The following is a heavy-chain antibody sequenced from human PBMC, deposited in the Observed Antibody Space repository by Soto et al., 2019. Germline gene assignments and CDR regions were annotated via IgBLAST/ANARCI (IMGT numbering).Heavy chain of an antibody. Sequence: ASVKVSCKASGGSFSTYAISWVRQAPGQGLEWMGGIIPIFGTPNYAQKFQGRVTITADRSTSTAYLELNSLRSEDTAVYYCAAPRTDGYKVPDPSTYYYYGLDVWGQGTTDTV. D-gene: IGHD5-12*01. CDR2: IIPIFGTP. J-gene: IGHJ6*02. V-gene: IGHV1-69*06. CDR3: AAPRTDGYKVPDPSTYYYYGLDV. CDR1: GGSFSTYA.